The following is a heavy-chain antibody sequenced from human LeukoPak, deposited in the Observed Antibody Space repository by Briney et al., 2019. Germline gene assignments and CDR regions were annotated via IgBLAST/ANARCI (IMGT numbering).Heavy chain of an antibody. CDR2: VYTGGSI. CDR3: ARDPVLEHYFDY. V-gene: IGHV4-4*07. CDR1: GGSISGYF. J-gene: IGHJ4*02. Sequence: PSETLSLTCSVSGGSISGYFWSWIRQPAGKGLEWIGRVYTGGSINYNPSLKSRVTISLDTSRSQFSLKLTSVTAADTAVYYCARDPVLEHYFDYWGQGTPVTVSS. D-gene: IGHD3-3*01.